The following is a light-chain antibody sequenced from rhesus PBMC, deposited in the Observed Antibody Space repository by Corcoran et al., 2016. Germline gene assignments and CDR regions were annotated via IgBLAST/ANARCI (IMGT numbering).Light chain of an antibody. V-gene: IGKV1-22*01. J-gene: IGKJ3*01. CDR1: PGISSW. CDR3: LQYSSSPFT. Sequence: DIQMTQSPSSLSASVGDKVTITCRASPGISSWLAWYQQKPGKAPKLLIYKASSLQSGVPSRFSGNGSCTDFTHTISNLQPEDFATYYCLQYSSSPFTFGPGTKLDIK. CDR2: KAS.